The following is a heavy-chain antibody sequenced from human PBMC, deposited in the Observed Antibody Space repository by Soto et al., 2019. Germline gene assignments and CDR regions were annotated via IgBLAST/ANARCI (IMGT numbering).Heavy chain of an antibody. V-gene: IGHV1-69*02. D-gene: IGHD5-12*01. CDR2: IIPILGIA. Sequence: QVQLVQSGAEVKKPGSSVKVSCKASGGTFSSYTISWVRQAPGQGLEWMGRIIPILGIANYAQKFQGRVKITADKSTSTAYMELSSMRSEDTAVYYCARATSGYGGLDAFDIWGQGTMVTVSS. CDR3: ARATSGYGGLDAFDI. J-gene: IGHJ3*02. CDR1: GGTFSSYT.